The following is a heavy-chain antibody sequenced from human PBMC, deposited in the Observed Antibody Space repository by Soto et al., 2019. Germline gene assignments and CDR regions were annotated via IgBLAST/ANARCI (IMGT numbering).Heavy chain of an antibody. CDR3: ASDHRCGYEYGDNGAS. CDR2: INRHGDST. V-gene: IGHV3-20*04. CDR1: GFGFDEYG. Sequence: EVYLVESGGGVVRPGGSLRLSCAASGFGFDEYGMSWVRQGPGKGLEWVSGINRHGDSTGYADSVKGRFTISRDNAKTSLYLQMNGLRAEGTAFYSCASDHRCGYEYGDNGASWGQGTLVTVSS. D-gene: IGHD4-17*01. J-gene: IGHJ5*02.